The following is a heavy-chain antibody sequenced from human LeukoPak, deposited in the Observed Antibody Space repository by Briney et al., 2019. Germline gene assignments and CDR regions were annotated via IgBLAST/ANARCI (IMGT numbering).Heavy chain of an antibody. Sequence: GGSLRLSCAASGFTFSSYSMNWVRQAPGKGLEWVSSISSSSSYIYYADSVKGRFTISRDNAKNSLYLQMDSLRAEDTAVYYCARDKKTDDYGDYWPWVVDYWGQGTLVTVSS. CDR2: ISSSSSYI. V-gene: IGHV3-21*06. CDR1: GFTFSSYS. J-gene: IGHJ4*02. CDR3: ARDKKTDDYGDYWPWVVDY. D-gene: IGHD4-17*01.